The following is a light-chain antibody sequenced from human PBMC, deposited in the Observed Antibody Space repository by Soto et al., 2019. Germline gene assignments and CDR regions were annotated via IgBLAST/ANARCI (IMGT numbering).Light chain of an antibody. J-gene: IGKJ1*01. V-gene: IGKV1-5*03. CDR2: KAS. CDR1: QSISHW. CDR3: QQYSTYRT. Sequence: DIQMTQSPATLSSSGGYSFTITFRASQSISHWLAWYQQKPGKAPRLLIYKASSLESGVPSRFSGSGSVTEFTLTIRSMQPDAFATYYCQQYSTYRTFRQGTQVDTK.